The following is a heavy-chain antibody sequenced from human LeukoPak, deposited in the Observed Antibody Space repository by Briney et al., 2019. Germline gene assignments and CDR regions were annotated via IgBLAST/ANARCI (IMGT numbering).Heavy chain of an antibody. CDR1: GFTFSSYW. Sequence: GGSPRLSCAASGFTFSSYWMSWVRQAPGRGLEWVANIKQDGSEKYYVDSVKGRFTISRDNAKNSLYLQMNSLRAEDTAVYYCVRFPAKLGLFDYWGQGTLVTVSS. J-gene: IGHJ4*02. D-gene: IGHD7-27*01. CDR3: VRFPAKLGLFDY. V-gene: IGHV3-7*01. CDR2: IKQDGSEK.